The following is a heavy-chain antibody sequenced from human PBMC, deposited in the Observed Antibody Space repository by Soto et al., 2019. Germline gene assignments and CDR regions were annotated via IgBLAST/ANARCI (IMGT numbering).Heavy chain of an antibody. D-gene: IGHD6-13*01. J-gene: IGHJ5*02. CDR1: GFTFGDYY. Sequence: GGSLRLSCAASGFTFGDYYMTWIRLAPGKGLEWVSFIGNRGTGIYYADSVKGRFTIFRDNAKNSLYLQMNSLRVEDTAMYYCARDLRAVGMASRFDPWAQRTLVTVSS. V-gene: IGHV3-11*01. CDR2: IGNRGTGI. CDR3: ARDLRAVGMASRFDP.